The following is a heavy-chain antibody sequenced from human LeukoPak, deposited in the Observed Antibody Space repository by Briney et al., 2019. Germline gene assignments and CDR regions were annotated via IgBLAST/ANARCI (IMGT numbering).Heavy chain of an antibody. D-gene: IGHD5-18*01. Sequence: ASVKVSCKASGYTFTSYDINWVRQATGQGLEWMGWMNPNSGNTGYAQKFQGRVTMTRNTSISTAYMELSSLRSEDTAVYYCARRGIQLWRFDPWGQGTLVTVSS. CDR2: MNPNSGNT. CDR1: GYTFTSYD. V-gene: IGHV1-8*01. J-gene: IGHJ5*02. CDR3: ARRGIQLWRFDP.